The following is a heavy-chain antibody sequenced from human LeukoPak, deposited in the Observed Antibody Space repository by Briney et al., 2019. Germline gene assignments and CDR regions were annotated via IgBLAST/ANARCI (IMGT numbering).Heavy chain of an antibody. J-gene: IGHJ3*02. Sequence: ASVKVSCKASGYTFTSYGISWVRQAPGQGLEWMGWISAYNGNTNYAQKLQGRVTMTTDTSTSTAYMELRSLRSDDTAVYYCARALYGSGSYYYAFDIWGQGTMVTVSS. CDR1: GYTFTSYG. CDR3: ARALYGSGSYYYAFDI. V-gene: IGHV1-18*01. D-gene: IGHD3-10*01. CDR2: ISAYNGNT.